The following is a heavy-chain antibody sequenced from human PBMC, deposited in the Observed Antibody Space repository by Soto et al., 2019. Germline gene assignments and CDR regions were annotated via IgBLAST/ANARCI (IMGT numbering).Heavy chain of an antibody. CDR1: GFTFSSYG. CDR2: IWYDGTNK. J-gene: IGHJ4*02. D-gene: IGHD2-15*01. Sequence: QVQLVESGGGVVQPGRSLRLSCAASGFTFSSYGMHWVRQAPGKGLEWVAVIWYDGTNKYYADSVKGRFTFSRDNSKNTMSLQMNSLRVEDTAVYYCARWGCSGSNCNLNQRSFDLWGQGTLVTVSS. V-gene: IGHV3-33*03. CDR3: ARWGCSGSNCNLNQRSFDL.